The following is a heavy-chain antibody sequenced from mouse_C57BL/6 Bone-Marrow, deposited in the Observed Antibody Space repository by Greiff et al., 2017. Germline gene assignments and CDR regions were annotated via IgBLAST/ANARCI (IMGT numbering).Heavy chain of an antibody. CDR2: IYPGNSDT. Sequence: EVQLQQSGTVLARPGASVKMSCKTSGYTFTSYWMHWVKQRPGQGLEWIGAIYPGNSDTSYNQKFKGKAKLTAVTSASTAYMELSSLTKEDSAVYYCTRDYYGSRYAMDYWGQGTSVTVSA. J-gene: IGHJ4*01. D-gene: IGHD1-1*01. CDR3: TRDYYGSRYAMDY. V-gene: IGHV1-5*01. CDR1: GYTFTSYW.